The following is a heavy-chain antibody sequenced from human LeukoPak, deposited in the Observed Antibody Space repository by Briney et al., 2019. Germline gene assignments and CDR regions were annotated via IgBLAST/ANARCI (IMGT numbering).Heavy chain of an antibody. D-gene: IGHD3-16*02. V-gene: IGHV3-30*02. CDR3: AKDPYYDYVWGSYPNDAFDI. J-gene: IGHJ3*02. CDR1: GFVFTTYY. CDR2: IRYDGSNK. Sequence: GGSLRLSCAASGFVFTTYYMGWVRQAPGKGLEWVAFIRYDGSNKYYADSVKGRFTISRDNSKSTLYLQMNSLRAEDTAVYYCAKDPYYDYVWGSYPNDAFDIWGQGTMVTVSS.